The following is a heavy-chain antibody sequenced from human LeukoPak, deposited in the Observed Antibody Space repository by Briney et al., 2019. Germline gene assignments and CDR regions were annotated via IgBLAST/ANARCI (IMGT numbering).Heavy chain of an antibody. CDR3: ARASGSYGGIDY. CDR2: IGTAGDT. J-gene: IGHJ4*02. V-gene: IGHV3-13*04. D-gene: IGHD1-26*01. CDR1: GVTFSSYA. Sequence: GGSLGLSCAASGVTFSSYAMHWVRQATGIGLEWVSGIGTAGDTKYSASVKGRFTISRENAKNSLYLQMNSLRAGDTAVYYCARASGSYGGIDYWGQGTLVTVSS.